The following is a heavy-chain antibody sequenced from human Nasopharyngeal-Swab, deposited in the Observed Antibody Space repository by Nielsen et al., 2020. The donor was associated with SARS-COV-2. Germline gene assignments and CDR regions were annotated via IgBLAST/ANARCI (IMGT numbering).Heavy chain of an antibody. CDR1: GFTFSSYS. V-gene: IGHV3-21*01. Sequence: GESLKISCAASGFTFSSYSMNWVRQAPGKGLEWVSSISSSSSYIYYADSVKGRFTISRDNAKNSLYLQMNSLRAEDTAVYYCARDLIVVVPAAMDVHWFDPWDQGTLVTVSS. CDR3: ARDLIVVVPAAMDVHWFDP. CDR2: ISSSSSYI. D-gene: IGHD2-2*01. J-gene: IGHJ5*02.